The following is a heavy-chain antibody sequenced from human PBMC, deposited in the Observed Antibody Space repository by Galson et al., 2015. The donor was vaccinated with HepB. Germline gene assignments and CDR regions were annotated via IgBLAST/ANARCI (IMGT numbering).Heavy chain of an antibody. D-gene: IGHD2-2*01. J-gene: IGHJ6*02. V-gene: IGHV1-18*01. Sequence: SVKVSCKASGYTFVSYGVAWVRQVPGQGPEWMGWISTYNGNTYYSQKFQDRVTMTTDTSTTTVLMEMKNLTSDDTAVYYCARDSVPGAFCTSTFCRVYAMDVWGQGTTLTVS. CDR3: ARDSVPGAFCTSTFCRVYAMDV. CDR2: ISTYNGNT. CDR1: GYTFVSYG.